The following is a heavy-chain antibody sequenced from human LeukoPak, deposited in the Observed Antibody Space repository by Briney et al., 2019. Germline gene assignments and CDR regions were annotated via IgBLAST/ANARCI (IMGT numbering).Heavy chain of an antibody. D-gene: IGHD2-2*01. CDR2: MNPNSGNT. J-gene: IGHJ5*02. CDR3: ARGQGCSSTSCYGGNWFDP. V-gene: IGHV1-8*03. Sequence: ASVKVSCKASGYTFTSYDINWVRQATGQGLEWMGWMNPNSGNTGYAQKFQGRVTITRNTSISTAYMELSSLRSEDTAVYYCARGQGCSSTSCYGGNWFDPWGQGTLVTVSS. CDR1: GYTFTSYD.